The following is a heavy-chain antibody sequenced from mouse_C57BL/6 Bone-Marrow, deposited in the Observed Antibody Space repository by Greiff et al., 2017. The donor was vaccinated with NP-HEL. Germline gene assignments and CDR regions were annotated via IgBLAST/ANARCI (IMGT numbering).Heavy chain of an antibody. CDR2: ISSGGSYT. Sequence: EVQGVESGGDLVKPGGSLKLSCAASGFTFSSYGMSWVRQTPDKRLEWVATISSGGSYTYYPDSVKGRFTISRDNAKNTLYLQMSSLKSEDTAMYYCASFGYYYAMDYWGQGTSVTVSS. CDR3: ASFGYYYAMDY. D-gene: IGHD2-2*01. CDR1: GFTFSSYG. V-gene: IGHV5-6*01. J-gene: IGHJ4*01.